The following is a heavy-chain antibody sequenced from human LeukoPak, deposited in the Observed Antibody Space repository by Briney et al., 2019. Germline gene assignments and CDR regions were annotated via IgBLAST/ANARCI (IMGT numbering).Heavy chain of an antibody. D-gene: IGHD1-26*01. J-gene: IGHJ4*02. CDR2: ISSSGSTI. CDR1: GFTFSDYY. V-gene: IGHV3-11*01. Sequence: PGGSLRLSCAASGFTFSDYYMSWIRQAPGKGLEWVSYISSSGSTIYYADSAKGRFTTSRDNAKNSLYLQMNSLRAEDTTVYYCAREIDGGELGGVDFDYWGQGTLVTVSS. CDR3: AREIDGGELGGVDFDY.